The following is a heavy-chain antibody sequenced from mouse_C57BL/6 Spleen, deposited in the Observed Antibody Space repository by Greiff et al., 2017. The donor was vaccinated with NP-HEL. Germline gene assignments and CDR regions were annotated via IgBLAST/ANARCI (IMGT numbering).Heavy chain of an antibody. J-gene: IGHJ4*01. Sequence: EVQLQQSGPELVKPGASVKMSCKASGYTFTDYNMHWVKQSHGKSLEWIGYINPNNGGTSYNQKFKGKATLTVNKSSSPAYMELRSLTSEDSAVYYCARTMIYYDVDAMDYWGQGTSVTVSS. CDR1: GYTFTDYN. CDR2: INPNNGGT. V-gene: IGHV1-22*01. D-gene: IGHD2-4*01. CDR3: ARTMIYYDVDAMDY.